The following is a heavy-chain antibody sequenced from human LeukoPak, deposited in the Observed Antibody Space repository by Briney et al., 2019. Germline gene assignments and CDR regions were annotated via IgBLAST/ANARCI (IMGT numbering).Heavy chain of an antibody. V-gene: IGHV1-2*06. CDR1: GYTFSGSY. CDR3: ARSAEHCNNGVCFTDYYMDV. D-gene: IGHD2-8*01. Sequence: PWASVKVSCKASGYTFSGSYIHWVRQAPGQGLEWMGRINPNSGDTNFAQTFQGRVTMTRDTSITTAYMELSSLTSDDTAVYFCARSAEHCNNGVCFTDYYMDVWGKGTTVTVSS. CDR2: INPNSGDT. J-gene: IGHJ6*03.